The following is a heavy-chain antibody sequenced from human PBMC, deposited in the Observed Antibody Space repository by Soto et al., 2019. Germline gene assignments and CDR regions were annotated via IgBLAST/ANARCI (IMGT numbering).Heavy chain of an antibody. J-gene: IGHJ6*03. V-gene: IGHV5-51*01. CDR1: GYTFKKSW. D-gene: IGHD2-15*01. Sequence: EVQLVQSGAEVNKPGEPLKISCKASGYTFKKSWIGWVRQMPGKGPELMGMIYGGDSDTRYSPSFQGQVTISVARSADTSELQGNSLKASDSGMYFCARHAPLDVIVGGYYYYLDVWGLGTSVTVS. CDR3: ARHAPLDVIVGGYYYYLDV. CDR2: IYGGDSDT.